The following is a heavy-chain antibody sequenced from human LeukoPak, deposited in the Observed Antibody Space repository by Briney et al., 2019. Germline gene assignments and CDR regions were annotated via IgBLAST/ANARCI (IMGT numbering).Heavy chain of an antibody. J-gene: IGHJ4*02. CDR2: ISYDGSNK. D-gene: IGHD3-10*01. V-gene: IGHV3-30*03. CDR3: ARDAPIGSGSRFDY. CDR1: GFTFSSYS. Sequence: PGGSLRLSCAASGFTFSSYSMNWVRQAPGKGLEWVAVISYDGSNKYYADSVKGRFTISRDNSKNALYLQMNSLRAEDTAVYYCARDAPIGSGSRFDYWGQGTLVTVSS.